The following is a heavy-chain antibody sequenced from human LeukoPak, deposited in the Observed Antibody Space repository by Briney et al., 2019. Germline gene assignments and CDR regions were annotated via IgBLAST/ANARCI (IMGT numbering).Heavy chain of an antibody. CDR3: TRELLSLQQGLDY. V-gene: IGHV3-21*01. J-gene: IGHJ4*02. Sequence: KTGGSLRLSCAASEFTFSSYNMNWVRQAPGKGLEWVSSVSSSGTKIFYADSVRGRFTVSRDNAGNSLSLQMDSLRVEDTAVYYCTRELLSLQQGLDYWGQGTLVTVSS. D-gene: IGHD2/OR15-2a*01. CDR1: EFTFSSYN. CDR2: VSSSGTKI.